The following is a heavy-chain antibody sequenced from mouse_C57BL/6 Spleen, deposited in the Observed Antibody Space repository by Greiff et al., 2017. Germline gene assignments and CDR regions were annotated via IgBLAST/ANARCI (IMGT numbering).Heavy chain of an antibody. V-gene: IGHV5-17*01. CDR1: GFTFSDYG. CDR2: ISSGSSTI. D-gene: IGHD1-1*01. J-gene: IGHJ4*01. CDR3: ARPTVVAYYAMDY. Sequence: EVMLVESGGGLVKPGGSLKLSCAASGFTFSDYGMHWVRQAPEKGLEWVAYISSGSSTIYYADTVKGRFTISRDNAKNTLFLQMTSLRSEDTAMYYCARPTVVAYYAMDYWGQGTSVTVSS.